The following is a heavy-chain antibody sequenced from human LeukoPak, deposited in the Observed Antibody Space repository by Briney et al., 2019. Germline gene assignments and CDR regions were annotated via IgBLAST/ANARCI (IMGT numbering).Heavy chain of an antibody. CDR3: ARYSGYDEPFEY. CDR2: INPNSGGT. D-gene: IGHD5-12*01. CDR1: GYTFTGYY. Sequence: GESLKISCQASGYTFTGYYMHWVRQAPGQGLEWMGWINPNSGGTSYAQKFQGRVTMTRDTSVTTAYMELSRLRSDDTAVYYCARYSGYDEPFEYWGQGTLVTVSS. V-gene: IGHV1-2*02. J-gene: IGHJ4*02.